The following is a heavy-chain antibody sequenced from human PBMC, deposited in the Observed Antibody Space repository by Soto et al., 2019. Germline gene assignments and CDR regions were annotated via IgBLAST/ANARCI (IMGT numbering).Heavy chain of an antibody. CDR1: GGSFNDFY. D-gene: IGHD2-15*01. J-gene: IGHJ4*02. CDR3: ARRGRYGGRSYTG. CDR2: VNHAGGT. V-gene: IGHV4-34*01. Sequence: QMHIQQWGAGLLKPSETLSLTCAVSGGSFNDFYWNWVSQPPGAGLEWIGEVNHAGGTDYNPSLKRRVTISEDRSKNQLSLRLKSVTVADTATYFCARRGRYGGRSYTGWGQGTLVTVSS.